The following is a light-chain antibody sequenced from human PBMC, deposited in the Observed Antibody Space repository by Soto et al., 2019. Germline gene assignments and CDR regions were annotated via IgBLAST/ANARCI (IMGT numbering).Light chain of an antibody. CDR3: QQYCRSPVT. CDR2: NAS. Sequence: EIVLTQSPGTLSSSPGERATLSCRASQTVSSGSLAWYQQKPGQAPRLLISNASRRATGIPDRFSGSGSGTDFTLTISRLEPEDFAVYFCQQYCRSPVTFGPGTKVDIK. J-gene: IGKJ3*01. CDR1: QTVSSGS. V-gene: IGKV3-20*01.